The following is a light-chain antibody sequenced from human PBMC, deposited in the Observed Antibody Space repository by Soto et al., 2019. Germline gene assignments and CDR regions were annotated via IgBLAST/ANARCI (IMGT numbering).Light chain of an antibody. J-gene: IGKJ2*01. CDR2: GAS. V-gene: IGKV3-20*01. Sequence: EIVLTQSPGTLSLSPGERATPSCRASQSVSSNYLVWYQQKPGQAPRPLIYGASTSATGIPDRFSGSGSGTDFTLTISRLEPEDFAVYYCQQYAGSSYTFGQGTKLEIK. CDR1: QSVSSNY. CDR3: QQYAGSSYT.